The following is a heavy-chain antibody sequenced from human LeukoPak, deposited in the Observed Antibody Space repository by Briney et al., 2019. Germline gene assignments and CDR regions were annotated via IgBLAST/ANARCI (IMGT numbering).Heavy chain of an antibody. Sequence: GGSLRLSCAASGFTFSSYAMSWVRPAPGKGLEWVAVISYDGSNKYYADSVKGRFTISRDNSKNTLYLQMNSLRAEDTAVYYCAREDEEQQLVMVYWGQGTLVTVSS. CDR1: GFTFSSYA. CDR3: AREDEEQQLVMVY. J-gene: IGHJ4*02. V-gene: IGHV3-30*04. D-gene: IGHD6-13*01. CDR2: ISYDGSNK.